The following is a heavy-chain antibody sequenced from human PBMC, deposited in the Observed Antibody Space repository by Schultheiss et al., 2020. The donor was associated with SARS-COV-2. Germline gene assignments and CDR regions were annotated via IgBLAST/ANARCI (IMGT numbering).Heavy chain of an antibody. D-gene: IGHD6-19*01. CDR1: GGTFSSYA. Sequence: SVKVSCKASGGTFSSYAISWVRQAPGQGLEWMGGIIPIFGTANYAQKFQGRVTITADESTSTAYMELSSLRSEDTAVYYCARDPVAVAGRGNWFDPWGQGTLVTVSS. CDR3: ARDPVAVAGRGNWFDP. V-gene: IGHV1-69*13. J-gene: IGHJ5*02. CDR2: IIPIFGTA.